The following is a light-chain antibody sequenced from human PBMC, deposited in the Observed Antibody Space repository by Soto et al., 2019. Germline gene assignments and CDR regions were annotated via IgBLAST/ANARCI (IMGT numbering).Light chain of an antibody. Sequence: QSAPTQPASVSGSPGQSITISCSGTSSDIGGSNHVSWYQQHPGKVPKLMIYDVNNRPSGVSDRFFGSKSDNTASLTISGLHAEYQADYYCSSYTTTKTYVFGTGTKLTVL. CDR3: SSYTTTKTYV. CDR1: SSDIGGSNH. V-gene: IGLV2-14*03. J-gene: IGLJ1*01. CDR2: DVN.